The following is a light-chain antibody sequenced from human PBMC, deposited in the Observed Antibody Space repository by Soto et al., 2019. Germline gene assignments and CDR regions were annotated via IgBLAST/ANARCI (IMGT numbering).Light chain of an antibody. V-gene: IGLV1-47*01. CDR2: RNN. Sequence: QSVLTQPPSASGTPGQRATISCSGSSSNIESNYVYWYQQLPGTAPKLLIYRNNQRPSGVPDRFAGSKSGTSASLAISGLRSEDEADYYCAAWDDSLSGWVFGGGTKLTVL. J-gene: IGLJ3*02. CDR3: AAWDDSLSGWV. CDR1: SSNIESNY.